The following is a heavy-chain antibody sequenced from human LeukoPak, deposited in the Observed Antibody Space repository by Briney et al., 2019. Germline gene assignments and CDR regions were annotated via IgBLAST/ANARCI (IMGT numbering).Heavy chain of an antibody. Sequence: PGGSLRLSCAASGFTFSSYGMHWVRQAPGKGLEWVAFIRYDGSNKYYADSVKGRLTISRDNSKNTLYLQMNSLRAEDAAVYYCVKGSAERYYYGAESTPPHWGQGTLVTVSS. V-gene: IGHV3-30*02. CDR2: IRYDGSNK. D-gene: IGHD3-10*01. CDR3: VKGSAERYYYGAESTPPH. J-gene: IGHJ4*02. CDR1: GFTFSSYG.